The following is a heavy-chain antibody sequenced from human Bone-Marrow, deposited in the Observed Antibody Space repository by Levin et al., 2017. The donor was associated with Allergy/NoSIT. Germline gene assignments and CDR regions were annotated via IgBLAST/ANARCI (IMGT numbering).Heavy chain of an antibody. J-gene: IGHJ6*02. V-gene: IGHV4/OR15-8*02. D-gene: IGHD3/OR15-3a*01. Sequence: SETLSLTCTVSGASISVNNWWTWVRQSPGKGLEWIGEIFHSGNTNYNPSLKSRVTISIDKSKNYFSLRLDSVTAADTAIYYCTKGSQEGLYGMDVWGQGTTVTVSS. CDR2: IFHSGNT. CDR1: GASISVNNW. CDR3: TKGSQEGLYGMDV.